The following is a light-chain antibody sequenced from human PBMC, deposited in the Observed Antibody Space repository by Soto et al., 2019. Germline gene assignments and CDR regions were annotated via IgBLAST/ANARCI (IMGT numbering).Light chain of an antibody. Sequence: EIVLTQSPGALSLSPGERATLSCRASQSVSSMYLAWYQQKPGQAPRLLIYGSSTRATGIPDRFSGSGSGTDFTLTISRLEPEDFAVYYCQQYGSSGTFGQGTKVEIK. CDR3: QQYGSSGT. CDR2: GSS. CDR1: QSVSSMY. J-gene: IGKJ1*01. V-gene: IGKV3-20*01.